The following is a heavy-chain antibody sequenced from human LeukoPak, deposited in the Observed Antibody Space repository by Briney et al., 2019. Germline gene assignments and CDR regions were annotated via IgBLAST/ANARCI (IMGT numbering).Heavy chain of an antibody. CDR3: AKDEATSGGGLAS. D-gene: IGHD3-16*01. J-gene: IGHJ5*01. CDR1: RFTVSDTH. V-gene: IGHV3-53*01. CDR2: MYTGGTT. Sequence: GGSLRLSCAVSRFTVSDTHMSWVRQAPGEGLEWVSAMYTGGTTYYADSVTGRFTVSRDTSRNTLFLHMNSLRAEDTAVYYCAKDEATSGGGLASWGQGTLVIVSS.